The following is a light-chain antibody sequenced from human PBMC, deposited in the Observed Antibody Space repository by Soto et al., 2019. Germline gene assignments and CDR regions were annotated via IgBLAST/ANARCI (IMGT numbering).Light chain of an antibody. CDR1: SSDVGGYNY. J-gene: IGLJ2*01. Sequence: QSALTQPRSVSGSPGQSVTISCTGTSSDVGGYNYVSWYQQHPGKAPKLMIYDVSKRPSGVPDRFSGSKSGNTASLTISWLQAKDEADYYCCSYAGSYTVVFGGGTKLTV. CDR3: CSYAGSYTVV. CDR2: DVS. V-gene: IGLV2-11*01.